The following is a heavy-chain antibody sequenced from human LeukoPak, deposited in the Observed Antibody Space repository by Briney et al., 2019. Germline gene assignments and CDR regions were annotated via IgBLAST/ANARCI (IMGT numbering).Heavy chain of an antibody. J-gene: IGHJ5*02. D-gene: IGHD2-2*01. CDR2: INSDGSST. CDR3: ARGPLSIVLAAMSWFDP. V-gene: IGHV3-74*01. CDR1: GFTFSSYW. Sequence: GGSLRLSCAASGFTFSSYWMHWVRQAPGKGLVWVSRINSDGSSTSYADSVKGRFTISRDNAKNTLYLQMNSLRAEDTAVYYCARGPLSIVLAAMSWFDPWGQGTLVTVSS.